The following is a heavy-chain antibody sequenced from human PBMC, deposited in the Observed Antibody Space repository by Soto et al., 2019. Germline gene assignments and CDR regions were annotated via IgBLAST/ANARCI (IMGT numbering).Heavy chain of an antibody. CDR2: IGGRGNSA. Sequence: ELQVSESGGGLVRPGGSLRLSCAASGFIFTNYAMNWVRQAPGKGLEWVSVIGGRGNSAYYADSVQGRFTISRDNSKNTLSLQMSSLTADDTAIYYCVREGLGSFDFWGRGTMVTVSS. D-gene: IGHD5-12*01. J-gene: IGHJ3*01. CDR1: GFIFTNYA. CDR3: VREGLGSFDF. V-gene: IGHV3-23*01.